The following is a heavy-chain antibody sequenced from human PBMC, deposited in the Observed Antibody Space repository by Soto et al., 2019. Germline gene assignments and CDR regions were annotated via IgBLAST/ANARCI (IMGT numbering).Heavy chain of an antibody. V-gene: IGHV3-9*01. J-gene: IGHJ6*03. CDR1: GFTFYNHG. Sequence: EVQLVESGGGLVQPGRSLRLSCVASGFTFYNHGMHWVRQAPGRGLEWVSGITWSSDSMGYADSVKGRFTISRDNAKNSLYLQMKSLRPEDTALYYCAKEDSGFSGYMDVWGKGTTVTVSS. CDR3: AKEDSGFSGYMDV. D-gene: IGHD3-10*01. CDR2: ITWSSDSM.